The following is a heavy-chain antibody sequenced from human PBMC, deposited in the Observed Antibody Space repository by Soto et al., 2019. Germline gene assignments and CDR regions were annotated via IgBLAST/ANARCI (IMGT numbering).Heavy chain of an antibody. D-gene: IGHD3-10*01. V-gene: IGHV4-4*02. CDR1: GSSNSSSNW. J-gene: IGHJ6*02. CDR3: ARGSVVRGVAYYGMDV. Sequence: SETLSLTCAVTGSSNSSSNWWSRDRHPPGKGLEWIGEIYHSGSTNYNPSLESRVTISVDKSKNQFSLKLSSVTAADTAVYYCARGSVVRGVAYYGMDVWGQGTTVT. CDR2: IYHSGST.